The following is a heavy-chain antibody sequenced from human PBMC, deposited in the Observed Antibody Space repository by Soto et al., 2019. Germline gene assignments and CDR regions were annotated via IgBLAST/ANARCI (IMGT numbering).Heavy chain of an antibody. D-gene: IGHD3-9*01. CDR3: ACVHYDIVTSSFWFDP. J-gene: IGHJ5*02. CDR1: GYTFTSYG. CDR2: ISAYNGNT. Sequence: ASVKVSCKDSGYTFTSYGISWVRQAPGQGLEWMGWISAYNGNTNYAQKLQGRVTMTTDTSTSTAYMELRRMRSDDTAVYYCACVHYDIVTSSFWFDPWGHGTPVTV. V-gene: IGHV1-18*01.